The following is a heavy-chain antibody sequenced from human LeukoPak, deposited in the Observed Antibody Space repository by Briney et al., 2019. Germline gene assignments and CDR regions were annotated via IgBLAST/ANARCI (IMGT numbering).Heavy chain of an antibody. Sequence: ASVKLSCKASGYTFISYGISWVRQAPGQGLEWMGWISAYNGNTDYAQKVQGRVTMTTDTSTNTAYMEMRSLRSDDTAVYYCAREGYSGYGGYYYYGMDVWGKGATVTVSS. CDR3: AREGYSGYGGYYYYGMDV. D-gene: IGHD5-12*01. V-gene: IGHV1-18*04. J-gene: IGHJ6*04. CDR1: GYTFISYG. CDR2: ISAYNGNT.